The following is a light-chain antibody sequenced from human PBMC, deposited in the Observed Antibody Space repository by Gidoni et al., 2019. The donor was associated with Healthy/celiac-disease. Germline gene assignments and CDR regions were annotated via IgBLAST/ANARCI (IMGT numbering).Light chain of an antibody. CDR1: QRVLYSSNKKNY. CDR3: QQYYTTGYT. J-gene: IGKJ2*01. Sequence: DIAMTKSPDSLALSLVARATINCKSSQRVLYSSNKKNYLAWYQQKPGQPPKLLIYWASTRESGVPDRFSGSGSGTDFTLNISSLQAEDVAVYYCQQYYTTGYTFGQGTKLEIK. CDR2: WAS. V-gene: IGKV4-1*01.